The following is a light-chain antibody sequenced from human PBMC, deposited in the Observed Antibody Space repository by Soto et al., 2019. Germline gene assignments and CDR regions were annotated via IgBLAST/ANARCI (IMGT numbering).Light chain of an antibody. CDR1: SSDVGGYNY. CDR3: SSYTSSTHVV. J-gene: IGLJ2*01. CDR2: DVS. Sequence: QSALTQPASVSGTPGQSITISCTGTSSDVGGYNYVSWYQQHPDKAPKLMIFDVSSRPSGVSNRFSGSKSGSTASLTISGLQAEDEAHYYCSSYTSSTHVVFGGGTKLTVL. V-gene: IGLV2-14*03.